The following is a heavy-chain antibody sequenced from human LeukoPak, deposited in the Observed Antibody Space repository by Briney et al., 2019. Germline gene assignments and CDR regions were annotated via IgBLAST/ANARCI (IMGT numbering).Heavy chain of an antibody. D-gene: IGHD4-17*01. CDR3: ARDHGDYRFDY. J-gene: IGHJ4*02. V-gene: IGHV4-59*01. CDR1: GGSISSYY. CDR2: IYYGGST. Sequence: SETLSLTCTVSGGSISSYYWSWIRQPPGKGLEWIGYIYYGGSTNYNPSLKSRVTISVDTSKNQFSLKLSSVTAADTAVYYCARDHGDYRFDYWGQGTLVTVSS.